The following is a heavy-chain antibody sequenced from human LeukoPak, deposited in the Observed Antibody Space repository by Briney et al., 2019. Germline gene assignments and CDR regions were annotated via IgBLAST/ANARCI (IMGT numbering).Heavy chain of an antibody. V-gene: IGHV3-53*01. CDR1: GFTVSTNY. D-gene: IGHD1-26*01. CDR3: ARGATLSGSYSLDY. J-gene: IGHJ4*02. CDR2: IYSGGST. Sequence: GGSLRLSCAASGFTVSTNYMSWVRQAPGKGLEWVSVIYSGGSTFHADSVKGRFTISRDNSKNTLHLQVNSLRAEDTAVYYCARGATLSGSYSLDYWGQGTLVTVSS.